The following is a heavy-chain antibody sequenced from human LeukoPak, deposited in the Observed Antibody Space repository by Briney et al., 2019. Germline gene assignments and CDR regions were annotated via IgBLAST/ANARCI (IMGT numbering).Heavy chain of an antibody. CDR2: IYYSGST. CDR3: AARNYYDRRGWFDP. V-gene: IGHV4-59*08. D-gene: IGHD3-22*01. CDR1: GGSISNYY. Sequence: SETLSLTCTVSGGSISNYYWSWIRQPPGKGLEWIGYIYYSGSTNYNPSLKSRVTISVDTSKNQFSLKLSSVTAADTAVYYCAARNYYDRRGWFDPWGQGTLVTVSS. J-gene: IGHJ5*02.